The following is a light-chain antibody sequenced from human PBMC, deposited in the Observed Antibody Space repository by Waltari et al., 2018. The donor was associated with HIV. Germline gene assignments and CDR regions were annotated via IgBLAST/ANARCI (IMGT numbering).Light chain of an antibody. Sequence: QSALTQPASVSGSPGQSITISCAGTSSDVGGYKYVSWYQQHPGKAPRLMIYDVSNRPSGVSNRFSGSKSGNTASLTISGLQAEDEADYYCSSYTTSNTPYVVGTGTKVTVL. J-gene: IGLJ1*01. CDR2: DVS. CDR3: SSYTTSNTPYV. V-gene: IGLV2-14*03. CDR1: SSDVGGYKY.